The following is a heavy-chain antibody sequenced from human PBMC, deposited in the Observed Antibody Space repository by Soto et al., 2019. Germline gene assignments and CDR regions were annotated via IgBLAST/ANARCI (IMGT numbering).Heavy chain of an antibody. J-gene: IGHJ4*02. CDR2: INRDGGST. Sequence: GGSLRLSCAAFGFRFDDYGMSWVRQVPGKGLEWVSGINRDGGSTGYADSVKGRFTISRDNSKNTLYLQMNSLRAEDTAVYYCARDRFPYDSSGYIGNWGQGTLVTVSS. CDR1: GFRFDDYG. V-gene: IGHV3-20*04. CDR3: ARDRFPYDSSGYIGN. D-gene: IGHD3-22*01.